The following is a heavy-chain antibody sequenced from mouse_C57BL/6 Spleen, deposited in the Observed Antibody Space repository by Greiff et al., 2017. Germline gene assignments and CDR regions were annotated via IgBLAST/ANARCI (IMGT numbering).Heavy chain of an antibody. Sequence: EVQLQESGAELVRPGASVKLSCTASGFNIKDYYMHWVKQRPEQGLEWIGRIDPEDGDTEYAPKFQGKATMTADTSSNTAYLQLSSLTSEDTAVYYCTGNYYDYDNYAMDYWGQGTSVTVSS. V-gene: IGHV14-1*01. CDR3: TGNYYDYDNYAMDY. CDR2: IDPEDGDT. D-gene: IGHD2-4*01. CDR1: GFNIKDYY. J-gene: IGHJ4*01.